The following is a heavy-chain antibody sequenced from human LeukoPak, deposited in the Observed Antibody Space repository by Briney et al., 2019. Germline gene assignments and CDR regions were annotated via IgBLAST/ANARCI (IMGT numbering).Heavy chain of an antibody. J-gene: IGHJ4*02. CDR3: ARDQALYFSYGDY. CDR2: IYSDGST. V-gene: IGHV3-66*01. CDR1: GYTVSDKP. D-gene: IGHD2/OR15-2a*01. Sequence: PGGSLRLSCAASGYTVSDKPMTWVRQAAGKGLEWVSVIYSDGSTHYSESVKGRFYISRDNSKNTLYLQMNSLRAEDTAVYYCARDQALYFSYGDYWGQGTLVTASS.